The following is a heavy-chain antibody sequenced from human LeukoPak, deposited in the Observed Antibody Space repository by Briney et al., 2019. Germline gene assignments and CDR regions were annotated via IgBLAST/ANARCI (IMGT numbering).Heavy chain of an antibody. J-gene: IGHJ5*02. V-gene: IGHV5-51*01. D-gene: IGHD2-15*01. CDR2: IYPADSDI. CDR1: GHSPNTYR. CDR3: ARQEYCSGGSCYTWFDP. Sequence: LKLSCKGSGHSPNTYRILWVRQMPGKGLARMGIIYPADSDIRYSPSFQGQVTISADKSISTAYLQWSSLKASDTAMYYCARQEYCSGGSCYTWFDPWGQGTLVIVSS.